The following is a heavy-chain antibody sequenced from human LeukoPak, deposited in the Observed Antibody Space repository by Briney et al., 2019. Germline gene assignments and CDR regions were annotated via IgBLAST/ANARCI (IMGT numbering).Heavy chain of an antibody. CDR1: GYTFTSYG. D-gene: IGHD3-22*01. J-gene: IGHJ4*02. CDR3: AREDSSGYHFDY. V-gene: IGHV1-18*01. Sequence: ASVKVSCKASGYTFTSYGISWVRQAPGQGLEWMGWISTYSGNTNYVQNFRGRVTMTTDTSTSTAYMEMRSLRSDDTAVYYCAREDSSGYHFDYWGQGTLVTVSS. CDR2: ISTYSGNT.